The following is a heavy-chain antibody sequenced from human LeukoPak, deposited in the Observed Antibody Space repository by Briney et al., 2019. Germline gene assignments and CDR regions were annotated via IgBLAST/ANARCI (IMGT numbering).Heavy chain of an antibody. CDR3: ASAEDPKYGMDV. CDR1: GYTFTGYY. V-gene: IGHV1-2*02. CDR2: INPNSGGT. Sequence: ASVKVSCKASGYTFTGYYMHWVRQAPGQGLEWMGWINPNSGGTNYAQEFQGRVTMTRDTSISTAYMELSRLRSDDTAVYYCASAEDPKYGMDVWGQGTTVTVSS. J-gene: IGHJ6*02.